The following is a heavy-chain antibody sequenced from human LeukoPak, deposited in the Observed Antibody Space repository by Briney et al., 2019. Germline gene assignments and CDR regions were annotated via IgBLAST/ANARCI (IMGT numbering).Heavy chain of an antibody. J-gene: IGHJ4*02. Sequence: GASVKVSCKASGYTFTSYVISWVRQAPGQGLEWMGWISAYNGNTNYAQKLQGRVTMTTDTSTSTAYMELRSLRSDDTAVYYCARARHIVVVTAIPQGYYFDYWGQGTLVTVSS. D-gene: IGHD2-21*02. CDR1: GYTFTSYV. CDR2: ISAYNGNT. V-gene: IGHV1-18*01. CDR3: ARARHIVVVTAIPQGYYFDY.